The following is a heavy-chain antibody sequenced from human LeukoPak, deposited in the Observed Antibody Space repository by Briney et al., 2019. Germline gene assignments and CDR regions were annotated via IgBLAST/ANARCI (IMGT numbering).Heavy chain of an antibody. J-gene: IGHJ6*03. CDR1: GFTFSGSA. D-gene: IGHD3-10*01. CDR2: IRSKANSYAT. Sequence: GGSLRLSCAASGFTFSGSAMHWVRQASGKGLEWVGRIRSKANSYATAYAASVKGRFTISRDDSKNTIYLQLNSLKTEDTAVYYCSWIRGALGYFFMDVWGKGTTVTISS. V-gene: IGHV3-73*01. CDR3: SWIRGALGYFFMDV.